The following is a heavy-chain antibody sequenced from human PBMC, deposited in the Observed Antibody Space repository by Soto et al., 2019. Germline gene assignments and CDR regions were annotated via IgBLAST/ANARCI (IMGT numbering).Heavy chain of an antibody. Sequence: GGSLRLSCAASGFTFSSYAMTWVRQSSGKGLEWLSGISGSGGSTHYADSVKGRFTISRDNSKNTLYLHMNSLRAEDTAIYYCVRDSGWAFDIWGLGTMVTVS. CDR1: GFTFSSYA. D-gene: IGHD6-25*01. CDR3: VRDSGWAFDI. CDR2: ISGSGGST. J-gene: IGHJ3*02. V-gene: IGHV3-23*01.